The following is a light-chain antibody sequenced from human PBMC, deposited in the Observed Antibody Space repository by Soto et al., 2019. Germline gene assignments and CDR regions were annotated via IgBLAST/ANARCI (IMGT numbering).Light chain of an antibody. CDR2: DAS. Sequence: EIVLTQSPATLSLSQGGGATLSCRASQNIGTYLAWYQQKGGQAPRLVIFDASSRASGVPARFSGSGSGTEFTLTISSLQSEDFAVYYCQQYNNWPPLTFGQGTLLEIK. J-gene: IGKJ5*01. V-gene: IGKV3D-15*01. CDR1: QNIGTY. CDR3: QQYNNWPPLT.